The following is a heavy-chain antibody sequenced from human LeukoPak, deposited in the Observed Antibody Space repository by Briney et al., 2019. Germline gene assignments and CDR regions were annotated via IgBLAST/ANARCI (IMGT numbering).Heavy chain of an antibody. D-gene: IGHD3-10*01. CDR2: INHSGST. CDR3: ARGGVTDY. J-gene: IGHJ4*02. V-gene: IGHV4-34*01. Sequence: SETLSLTCAVYGVSFSGYYWSWIRQPPGKGLEWIGEINHSGSTYYNPSLKSRVTISVDTSKNQFSLKLTSVTAADTAVYYCARGGVTDYWGQGTLVTVSS. CDR1: GVSFSGYY.